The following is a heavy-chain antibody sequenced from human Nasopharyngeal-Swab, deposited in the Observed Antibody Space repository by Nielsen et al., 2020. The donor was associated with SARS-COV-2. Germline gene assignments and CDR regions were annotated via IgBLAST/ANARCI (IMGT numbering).Heavy chain of an antibody. CDR1: CYTFTSYC. CDR2: ISAYNGNT. D-gene: IGHD1-7*01. Sequence: ASSMVSCNASCYTFTSYCISWLLHAPGQGLEWMGWISAYNGNTNYAQKLQGRVTMTTDTSTSTAYMELRSLRSDDTAVYYCARGTGTREGPVGYWGQGTLVTVSS. CDR3: ARGTGTREGPVGY. J-gene: IGHJ4*02. V-gene: IGHV1-18*01.